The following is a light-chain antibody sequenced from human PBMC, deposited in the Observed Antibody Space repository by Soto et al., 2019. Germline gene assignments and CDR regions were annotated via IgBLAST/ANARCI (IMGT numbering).Light chain of an antibody. Sequence: QSVLTQPPSASGAPGQKVTISCSGSTSNIGRNTVNWYQQLPGATPKLLIYSTRDRASGVPDRFSGSKSGTSASLEISGVQSGDEADYYCAARDDSLNGHYVFGTGTRSPS. V-gene: IGLV1-44*01. J-gene: IGLJ1*01. CDR1: TSNIGRNT. CDR3: AARDDSLNGHYV. CDR2: STR.